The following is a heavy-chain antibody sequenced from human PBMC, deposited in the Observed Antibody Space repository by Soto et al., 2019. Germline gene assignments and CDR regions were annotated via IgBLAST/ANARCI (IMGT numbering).Heavy chain of an antibody. Sequence: LRLSCAASGFTFSSYSMNWVRQAPGKGLEWVSSISSSSSYIYYADSVKGRFTISRDNAKNSLYLQMNSLRAEDTAVYYCARDPDTAMVNYYYYGMDVWGQGTTVTVSS. J-gene: IGHJ6*02. CDR1: GFTFSSYS. CDR3: ARDPDTAMVNYYYYGMDV. V-gene: IGHV3-21*01. D-gene: IGHD5-18*01. CDR2: ISSSSSYI.